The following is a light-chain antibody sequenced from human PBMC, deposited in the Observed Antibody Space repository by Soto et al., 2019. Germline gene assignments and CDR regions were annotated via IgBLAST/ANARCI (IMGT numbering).Light chain of an antibody. CDR1: QSVSSY. J-gene: IGKJ1*01. V-gene: IGKV3-11*01. Sequence: EILFTQSPATLSLSPGERATLSCRASQSVSSYLAWYQQKPGQAPRLLIYDASNRATGIPARFSGSGSGTDFTLTISRLESEDFEVYYCQQRSNWPRTFGQGTKVDIK. CDR2: DAS. CDR3: QQRSNWPRT.